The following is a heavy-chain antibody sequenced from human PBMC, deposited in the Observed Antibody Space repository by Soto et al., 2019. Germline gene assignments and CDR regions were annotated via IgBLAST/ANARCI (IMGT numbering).Heavy chain of an antibody. Sequence: PGGSLRLSCAASGLTFSSYWMSWVRQAPGKGLEWVANIKQDGSEKYYVDSVKGRFTISRDNARNSLYLQMNSLRAEDTAVYYCTCGVGIDYWGQGTLVTVSS. D-gene: IGHD7-27*01. J-gene: IGHJ4*02. CDR2: IKQDGSEK. CDR3: TCGVGIDY. CDR1: GLTFSSYW. V-gene: IGHV3-7*03.